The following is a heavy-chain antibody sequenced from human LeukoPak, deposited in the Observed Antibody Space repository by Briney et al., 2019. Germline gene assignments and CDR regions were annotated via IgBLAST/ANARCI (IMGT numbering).Heavy chain of an antibody. CDR2: FDPEDGET. J-gene: IGHJ4*02. V-gene: IGHV1-24*01. Sequence: ASVKVSCKVSGYTLTELSMHWVRQAPGKGLEWMGGFDPEDGETIYAQKFQGRVTMTEDTSTDTAYMELSSLRSEDTAMYYCARDPNDVEMATRLTYFDYWGQGTLVTVSS. CDR3: ARDPNDVEMATRLTYFDY. CDR1: GYTLTELS. D-gene: IGHD5-24*01.